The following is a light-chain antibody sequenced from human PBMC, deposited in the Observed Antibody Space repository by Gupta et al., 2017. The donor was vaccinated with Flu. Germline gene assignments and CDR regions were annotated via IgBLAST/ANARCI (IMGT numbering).Light chain of an antibody. V-gene: IGKV3-11*01. Sequence: ELVLTQSPATLSLSPGERATLSCRASQSVSSYLAWYQQKPGQAPRLLIYDASNRATGIPARFSGSGSGTDFTLTISSLEPEDFAVYYCQQRSNWPRFGGGTKVEIK. CDR3: QQRSNWPR. CDR1: QSVSSY. J-gene: IGKJ4*02. CDR2: DAS.